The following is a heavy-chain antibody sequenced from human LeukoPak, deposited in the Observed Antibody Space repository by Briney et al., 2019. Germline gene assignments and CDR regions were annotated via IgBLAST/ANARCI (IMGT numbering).Heavy chain of an antibody. CDR1: GFTFRSYS. D-gene: IGHD2-2*02. Sequence: PGGSLRLSCAASGFTFRSYSMNWVRQAPGKGLEWVSSISSSSSYIYYADSVKGRFTISRDNAKNSLYLQMNSLRAEDTAVYYCAKTALGYCSSTSCYKYFDYWGQGTLVTVSS. V-gene: IGHV3-21*04. CDR2: ISSSSSYI. CDR3: AKTALGYCSSTSCYKYFDY. J-gene: IGHJ4*02.